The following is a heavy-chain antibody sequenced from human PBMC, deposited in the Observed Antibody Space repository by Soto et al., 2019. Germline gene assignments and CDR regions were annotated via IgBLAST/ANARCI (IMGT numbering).Heavy chain of an antibody. D-gene: IGHD4-17*01. J-gene: IGHJ4*02. CDR1: GFTFSNAW. CDR2: IKSKTDGGTT. CDR3: TTVIIYGDYDFGY. V-gene: IGHV3-15*01. Sequence: VGSLRLSCAASGFTFSNAWMSWVRQAPGKGLEWVGRIKSKTDGGTTDYAAPVKGRFTISRDDSKNTLYLQMNSLKAEDTAVYYCTTVIIYGDYDFGYWGQGTLVNVSS.